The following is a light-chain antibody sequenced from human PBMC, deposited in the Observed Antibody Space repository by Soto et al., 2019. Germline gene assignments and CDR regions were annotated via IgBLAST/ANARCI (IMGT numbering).Light chain of an antibody. CDR3: AAWDDSLSGLV. CDR2: SNN. V-gene: IGLV1-44*01. CDR1: SSNIGSHT. Sequence: QPVLTQPPSTSGTPGQRVAISCSGTSSNIGSHTVNWYQQLPGTAPKLLIYSNNQRPSGVPDRFSGSKSGTSASLAISGLRSEDEADYHCAAWDDSLSGLVFGGGTKLTVL. J-gene: IGLJ2*01.